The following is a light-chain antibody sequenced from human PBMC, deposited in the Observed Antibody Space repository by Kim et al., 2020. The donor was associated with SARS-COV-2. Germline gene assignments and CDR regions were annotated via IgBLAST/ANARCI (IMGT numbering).Light chain of an antibody. CDR3: QFWDNSSDNPV. J-gene: IGLJ3*02. CDR1: NIDTKS. Sequence: PGKTATIPCGGDNIDTKSVHWYQQETGQAPVLVISYGSDRPAGIPDRFSGSNSGNTATLTISRVEAGDEADYYCQFWDNSSDNPVFGGGTQLTVL. CDR2: YGS. V-gene: IGLV3-21*04.